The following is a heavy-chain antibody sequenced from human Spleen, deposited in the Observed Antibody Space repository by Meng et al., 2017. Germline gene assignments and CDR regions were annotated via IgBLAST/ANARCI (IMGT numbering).Heavy chain of an antibody. V-gene: IGHV3-74*03. CDR3: ARDADWVIFDH. CDR2: INTDASIT. Sequence: GGSLRLSCAASGFTFSSYNMHWVRQTLGEGLVWVSRINTDASITTYADSVKGRFTISRDDAKNTVYLQMNSLRAEDTAVYYCARDADWVIFDHWGQGALVTVSS. J-gene: IGHJ4*02. CDR1: GFTFSSYN. D-gene: IGHD3-9*01.